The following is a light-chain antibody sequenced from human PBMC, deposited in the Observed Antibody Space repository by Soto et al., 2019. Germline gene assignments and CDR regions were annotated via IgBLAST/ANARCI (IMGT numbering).Light chain of an antibody. Sequence: IQLTQSPASLSASVGDRVTITCRASQGISRYLAWYQQRPGTAPKLLIFAASTLHSGVPSRFSGSGSGTDFTLTISSLEPEDFAVYYCQQRTNWPPAFGQGTRPEIK. J-gene: IGKJ5*01. V-gene: IGKV1-9*01. CDR2: AAS. CDR1: QGISRY. CDR3: QQRTNWPPA.